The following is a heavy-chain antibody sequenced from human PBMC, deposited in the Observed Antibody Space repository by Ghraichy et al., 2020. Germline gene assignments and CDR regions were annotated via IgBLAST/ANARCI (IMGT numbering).Heavy chain of an antibody. CDR2: IKDKIDGGTT. V-gene: IGHV3-15*01. CDR1: GFTFRNAW. J-gene: IGHJ4*02. CDR3: TTMRYDRSGKPDF. D-gene: IGHD3-22*01. Sequence: LSLTCAASGFTFRNAWMTWVRQAPGKGLEWVGRIKDKIDGGTTDYAAPVRGRFTISRDDSKDMLYLQMNSLKKEDTAVYYCTTMRYDRSGKPDFWGQGTRGSVYS.